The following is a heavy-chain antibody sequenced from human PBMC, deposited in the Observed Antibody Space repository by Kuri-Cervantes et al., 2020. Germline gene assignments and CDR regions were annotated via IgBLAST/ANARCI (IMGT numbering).Heavy chain of an antibody. D-gene: IGHD3-3*02. CDR3: ARVAYHYYAMDV. J-gene: IGHJ6*02. V-gene: IGHV3-33*01. Sequence: GESLKISCAASGFTFSSYGMHWVRQAPGKGLEWVAVIRYDGSNKYYADSVKGRFTISRDNSKNTLSLQMNSLRAEDTAVYYCARVAYHYYAMDVWGQGTTVTVSS. CDR2: IRYDGSNK. CDR1: GFTFSSYG.